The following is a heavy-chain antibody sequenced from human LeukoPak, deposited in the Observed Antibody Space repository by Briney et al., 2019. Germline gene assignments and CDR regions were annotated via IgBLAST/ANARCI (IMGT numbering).Heavy chain of an antibody. CDR1: GGSISSYY. CDR2: IYTSGST. V-gene: IGHV4-4*08. CDR3: ARESYDSSGYFPSLHDY. D-gene: IGHD3-22*01. Sequence: SETLSLTCTVSGGSISSYYWSWIRQPPGKGLEWIGRIYTSGSTNYNPSLKSRVTISVDTSKNQFSLKLSSVTAADTAVYYCARESYDSSGYFPSLHDYWGQGTLVTVSS. J-gene: IGHJ4*02.